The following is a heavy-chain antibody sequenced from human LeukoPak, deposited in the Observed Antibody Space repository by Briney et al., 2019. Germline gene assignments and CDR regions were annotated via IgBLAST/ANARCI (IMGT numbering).Heavy chain of an antibody. CDR2: IYHSGST. Sequence: SETLSLTCTVSGYSISSGYYWGWIRQPPGKGLEWIGSIYHSGSTYYNPSLKGRVTISVDTSKNQFSLKLSSVTAADTAVYYCARGPDCGGDCYSPTHNWFDPWGQGTLVTVSS. V-gene: IGHV4-38-2*02. CDR3: ARGPDCGGDCYSPTHNWFDP. J-gene: IGHJ5*02. D-gene: IGHD2-21*01. CDR1: GYSISSGYY.